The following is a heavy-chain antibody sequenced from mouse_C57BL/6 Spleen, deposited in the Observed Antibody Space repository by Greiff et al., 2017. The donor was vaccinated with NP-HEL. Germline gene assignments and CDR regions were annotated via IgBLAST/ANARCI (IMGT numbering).Heavy chain of an antibody. J-gene: IGHJ1*03. D-gene: IGHD1-1*01. CDR3: ARYSGSSYGYFDG. Sequence: QVHVQQPGAELVRPGASVKLSCKASGYTFTSYWMHWVKQRPVHGLEWIGNIDPSASDTHYNQKFKGKATLTVDKSSSTAYMQLSSLTSEDSAVYYCARYSGSSYGYFDGWGTGTTLTVSS. V-gene: IGHV1-52*01. CDR2: IDPSASDT. CDR1: GYTFTSYW.